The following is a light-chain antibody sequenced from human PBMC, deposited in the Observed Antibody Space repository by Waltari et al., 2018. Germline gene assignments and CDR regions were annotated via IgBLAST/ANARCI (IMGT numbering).Light chain of an antibody. V-gene: IGLV1-51*01. CDR3: GTWDSSLSAGV. Sequence: QSVLTQPPSVSAAPGQKVTISCSGSSPNIGNNYVSWYQQLPGPAPKPLIYDNNKRPSGIPDRFSGSKSGTSATLGITGLQTGDEADYYCGTWDSSLSAGVFGGGTKLTVL. CDR2: DNN. CDR1: SPNIGNNY. J-gene: IGLJ3*02.